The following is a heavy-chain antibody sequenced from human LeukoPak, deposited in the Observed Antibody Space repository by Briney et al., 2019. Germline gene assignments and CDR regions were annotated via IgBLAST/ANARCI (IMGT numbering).Heavy chain of an antibody. V-gene: IGHV4-38-2*01. CDR3: ATALGQWPNFDY. CDR2: IYHRGST. J-gene: IGHJ4*02. CDR1: GYSISSGYY. D-gene: IGHD6-19*01. Sequence: PSETLSLTCDVSGYSISSGYYWGWIRQPPGKGLEWIGSIYHRGSTFYNPSLKSRVTISVDTSKNQFSLKLSFVTAADTAMYYCATALGQWPNFDYWGQGTLVTVSS.